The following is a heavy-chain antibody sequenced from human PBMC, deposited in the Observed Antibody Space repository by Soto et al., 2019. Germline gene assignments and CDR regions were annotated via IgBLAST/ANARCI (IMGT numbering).Heavy chain of an antibody. J-gene: IGHJ4*02. CDR1: GYTFTSYY. V-gene: IGHV1-46*01. Sequence: ASVKVSCKASGYTFTSYYMHWVRQAPGQGLEWMGIINPSGGSTSYAQKFQGRVTMTRDTSTSTVYMEPSSLRSEDTAVYYCVGGVYSSSSAPPFDYWGQGTLVTVSS. CDR2: INPSGGST. CDR3: VGGVYSSSSAPPFDY. D-gene: IGHD6-6*01.